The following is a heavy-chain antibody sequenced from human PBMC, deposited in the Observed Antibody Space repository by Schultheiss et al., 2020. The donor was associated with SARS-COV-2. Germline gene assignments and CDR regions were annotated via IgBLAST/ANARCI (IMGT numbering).Heavy chain of an antibody. CDR3: LPHYDFWTNDAFDI. CDR2: IKSKTDGGTT. Sequence: GGSLRLSCAASGFTFSSYAMSWVRQAPGKGLEWVGRIKSKTDGGTTDYAAPVKGRFTISRDDSKNTLYLQMNSLKTEDTAVYYCLPHYDFWTNDAFDIWGQGTMVTVSS. V-gene: IGHV3-15*01. J-gene: IGHJ3*02. CDR1: GFTFSSYA. D-gene: IGHD3-3*01.